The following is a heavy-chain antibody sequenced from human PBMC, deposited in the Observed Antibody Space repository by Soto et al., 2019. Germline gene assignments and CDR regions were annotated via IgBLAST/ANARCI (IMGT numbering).Heavy chain of an antibody. CDR2: IIPISGTA. CDR1: GGTFSSYA. Sequence: QVQLVQSGAEVKKPGSSVKVSCKASGGTFSSYAISWVRQAPGQGLEWMGGIIPISGTANYAQKFQGRGTITADESTSTAHIELSSLRSEDTAVYSCARSQGSTTSLEIYYYYYYGMDVWGQGTTVTVSS. D-gene: IGHD2-2*01. J-gene: IGHJ6*02. V-gene: IGHV1-69*01. CDR3: ARSQGSTTSLEIYYYYYYGMDV.